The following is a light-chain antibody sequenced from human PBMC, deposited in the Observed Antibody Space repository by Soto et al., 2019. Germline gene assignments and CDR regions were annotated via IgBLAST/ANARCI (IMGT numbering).Light chain of an antibody. CDR2: GAS. CDR1: QSVSSSY. V-gene: IGKV3-20*01. CDR3: QQYGSSPWT. Sequence: EIVLTQSPGTLYLSTGERATLSCRASQSVSSSYLAWYQQKPGSAPWLLFYGASCRATGLPAKFSGSWAGTYFTITISLREPEDFALYCRQQYGSSPWTFGQGTKVEIK. J-gene: IGKJ1*01.